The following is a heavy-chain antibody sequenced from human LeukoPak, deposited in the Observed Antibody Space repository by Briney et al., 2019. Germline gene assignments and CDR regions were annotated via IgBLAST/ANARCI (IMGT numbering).Heavy chain of an antibody. V-gene: IGHV4-34*01. D-gene: IGHD4-17*01. CDR2: INHSGST. J-gene: IGHJ4*02. Sequence: PSETLSLTCAVYGGSFSGYYWSWIRQPPGKGLEWIGEINHSGSTNYNPSLKSRVTISVDTSKNQFSLKLSSVTAADTAVYYCARDLYGDYTLFDYWGQGTLVTVSS. CDR1: GGSFSGYY. CDR3: ARDLYGDYTLFDY.